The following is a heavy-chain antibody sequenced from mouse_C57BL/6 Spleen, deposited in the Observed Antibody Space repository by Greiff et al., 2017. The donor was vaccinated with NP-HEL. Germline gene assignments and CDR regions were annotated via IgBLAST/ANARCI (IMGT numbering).Heavy chain of an antibody. D-gene: IGHD1-1*01. CDR2: IYPGSGNT. Sequence: VQLQQSGAELVRPGASVKLSCKASGYTFTDYYINWVKQRPGQGLEWIARIYPGSGNTYYNEKFKGKATLTAEKSSSTAYMQLSSLTSEDSAVYFWARRGYYGSSWGFAYWGQGTLVTVSA. CDR1: GYTFTDYY. V-gene: IGHV1-76*01. J-gene: IGHJ3*01. CDR3: ARRGYYGSSWGFAY.